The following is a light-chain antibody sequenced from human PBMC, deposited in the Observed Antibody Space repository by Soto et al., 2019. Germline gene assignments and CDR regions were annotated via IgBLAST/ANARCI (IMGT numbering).Light chain of an antibody. CDR2: GAS. Sequence: EIVLTQSPGSLSLSPGERATPSCRASQNLRSSLAWYQQKPGQAPRLLIYGASTRATGIPARFSGSGSGTEFTLTISSLQSEDFAVYFCQQYNIWPQTFGQGTKVDIK. J-gene: IGKJ1*01. V-gene: IGKV3-15*01. CDR3: QQYNIWPQT. CDR1: QNLRSS.